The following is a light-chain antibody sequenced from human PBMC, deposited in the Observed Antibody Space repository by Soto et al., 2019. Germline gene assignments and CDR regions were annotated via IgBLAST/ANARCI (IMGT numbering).Light chain of an antibody. Sequence: EIEMTRSPATLSLAPGQIFTLSCRASDSVRTNLAWYKQKAVQAPRLLIYAASTTATGIPARSSGSGSGTEFTLTISSMPSEDFAVYYCQQYSIWRTFGQGTKVDIK. CDR1: DSVRTN. J-gene: IGKJ1*01. CDR2: AAS. CDR3: QQYSIWRT. V-gene: IGKV3-15*01.